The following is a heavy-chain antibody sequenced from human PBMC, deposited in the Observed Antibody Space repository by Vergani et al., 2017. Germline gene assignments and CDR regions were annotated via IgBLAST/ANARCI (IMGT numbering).Heavy chain of an antibody. Sequence: EVQLLESGGNLIQPGGSLRLSCGASGFTFSSYAMTWVRLAPGKVLQWVSAISGSGGNTFYTDSVKGRFTISRDNSKDTLYLQMNSLRVEDTAIYYCAKARDPNCKGGNCYSYYYGLDLWGQGTTVTVSS. CDR1: GFTFSSYA. CDR3: AKARDPNCKGGNCYSYYYGLDL. V-gene: IGHV3-23*01. CDR2: ISGSGGNT. D-gene: IGHD2-21*01. J-gene: IGHJ6*02.